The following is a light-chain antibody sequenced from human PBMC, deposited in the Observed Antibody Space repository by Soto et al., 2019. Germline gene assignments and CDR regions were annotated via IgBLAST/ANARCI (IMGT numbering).Light chain of an antibody. CDR2: WAP. Sequence: IVMTQSPDSLAVSLGERATINCKSSQNVLSSSNNKNYLAWYQQRPGQPPNLLIYWAPTRESGVPDRFSGSEARTDFSRTSRRLQAENVAVYYWQQYYGAPYTFGQGPKLELK. J-gene: IGKJ2*01. V-gene: IGKV4-1*01. CDR3: QQYYGAPYT. CDR1: QNVLSSSNNKNY.